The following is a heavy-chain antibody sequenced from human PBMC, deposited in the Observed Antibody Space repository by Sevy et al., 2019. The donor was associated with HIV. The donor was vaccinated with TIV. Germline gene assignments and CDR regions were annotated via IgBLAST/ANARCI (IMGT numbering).Heavy chain of an antibody. D-gene: IGHD3-22*01. Sequence: GGSLRLSCAVSGFTFSNAWMNWVRQAPGTGLQWVSLIKSKIDGETTDYVAPVKGRFTISRDDSTNTLYLQMNSLKTEDTGVYYCATAPGYYDSAPFDYWGPGTLVTVSS. CDR2: IKSKIDGETT. V-gene: IGHV3-15*01. CDR1: GFTFSNAW. J-gene: IGHJ4*02. CDR3: ATAPGYYDSAPFDY.